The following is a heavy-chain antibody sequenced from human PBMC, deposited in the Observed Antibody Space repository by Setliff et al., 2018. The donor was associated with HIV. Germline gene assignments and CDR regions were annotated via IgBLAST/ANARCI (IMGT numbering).Heavy chain of an antibody. V-gene: IGHV4-31*03. CDR1: GGSISSGAYY. Sequence: SETLSLTCTVSGGSISSGAYYWTWIRQQPGKGLEWIGYIYHSGITYYNPSLKSRVFMSMDTSRNQFSLNLKSVTAADTAVYYCASTRTYYFDYWGQGTLVTVSS. J-gene: IGHJ4*02. CDR3: ASTRTYYFDY. CDR2: IYHSGIT.